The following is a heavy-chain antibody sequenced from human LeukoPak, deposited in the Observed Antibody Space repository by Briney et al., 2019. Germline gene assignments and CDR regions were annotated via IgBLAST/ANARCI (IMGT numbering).Heavy chain of an antibody. J-gene: IGHJ5*02. CDR1: GYTFTSCY. CDR2: INPSGGST. Sequence: ASVKVFCTASGYTFTSCYMHWVRQAPGQGLEWMGIINPSGGSTSYAQKFQGRVTMTRDTSTSTVYMELSSLRSEDTAVYYCARDGIAVAGTWFDPWGQGTLVTVSS. CDR3: ARDGIAVAGTWFDP. D-gene: IGHD6-19*01. V-gene: IGHV1-46*01.